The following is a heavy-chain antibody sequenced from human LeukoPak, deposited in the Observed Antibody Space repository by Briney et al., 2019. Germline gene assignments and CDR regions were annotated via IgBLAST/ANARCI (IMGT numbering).Heavy chain of an antibody. CDR3: ARDYKYAFDN. V-gene: IGHV3-48*01. D-gene: IGHD5-24*01. J-gene: IGHJ4*02. CDR1: GFTFSDYS. Sequence: QTGGSLRLSCAASGFTFSDYSMNWVRQAPGKGLEWISYIGIDSGNTNYADSVKGRFTISGDKAKNSLYLQMNSLRVEDTAVYYCARDYKYAFDNWGQGTLATVSS. CDR2: IGIDSGNT.